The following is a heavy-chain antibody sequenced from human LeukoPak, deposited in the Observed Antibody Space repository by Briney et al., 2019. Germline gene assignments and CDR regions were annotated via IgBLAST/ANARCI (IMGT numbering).Heavy chain of an antibody. D-gene: IGHD1-26*01. CDR2: IYYSGST. CDR3: ARGYSIDY. J-gene: IGHJ4*02. CDR1: GGSLSSSSYY. Sequence: SETLSLTCTVSGGSLSSSSYYWGWVRQPPGKGLEWVGSIYYSGSTYYNPSLKSRVTISVDTSKNQFSLKLSSVTAADTAVYYCARGYSIDYWGQGTLVTVSS. V-gene: IGHV4-39*07.